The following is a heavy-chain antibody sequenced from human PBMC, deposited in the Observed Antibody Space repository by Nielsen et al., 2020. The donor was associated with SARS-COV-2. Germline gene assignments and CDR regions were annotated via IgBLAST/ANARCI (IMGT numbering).Heavy chain of an antibody. CDR3: ARDRGFGDRFDY. V-gene: IGHV4-39*07. CDR1: GGSISSSSYY. D-gene: IGHD3-10*01. Sequence: SETLSLTCTVSGGSISSSSYYWGWIRQPPGKGLEWIGSIYYSGSTYYNPSLKSRVTISVDTSKNQFSLKLSSVTAADTAVYYCARDRGFGDRFDYWGQGTLVTVSS. CDR2: IYYSGST. J-gene: IGHJ4*02.